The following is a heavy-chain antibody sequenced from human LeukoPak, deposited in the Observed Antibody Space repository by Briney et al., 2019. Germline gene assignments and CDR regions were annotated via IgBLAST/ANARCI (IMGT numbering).Heavy chain of an antibody. J-gene: IGHJ4*02. V-gene: IGHV3-30*18. D-gene: IGHD3-22*01. CDR2: ISYDGSNK. CDR3: AKGYDSSGYYFDY. CDR1: GFTFSSYG. Sequence: PGRSLRLSCAASGFTFSSYGMHWVRQAPGKGLEWVAVISYDGSNKYYADSVKGRFTISRDNSKNTLYLQMNSLRAEDTAVYYCAKGYDSSGYYFDYWGQGTLVTVSS.